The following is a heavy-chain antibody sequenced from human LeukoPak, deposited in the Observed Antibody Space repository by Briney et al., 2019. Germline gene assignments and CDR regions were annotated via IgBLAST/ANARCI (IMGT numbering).Heavy chain of an antibody. CDR3: ARGRRDGYNVNWFDP. D-gene: IGHD5-24*01. CDR2: IHSGGST. V-gene: IGHV3-66*01. J-gene: IGHJ5*02. Sequence: GGSLRLSCAASGFTVSSNYMSWVRQAPGKGLECVSIIHSGGSTYYADSVKGRFTISRDNSKNTVSLQMNSLRAEDTAVYYCARGRRDGYNVNWFDPWGQGTLVTVSS. CDR1: GFTVSSNY.